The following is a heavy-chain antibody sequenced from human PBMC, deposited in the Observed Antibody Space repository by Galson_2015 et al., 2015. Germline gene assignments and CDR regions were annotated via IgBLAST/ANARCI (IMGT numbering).Heavy chain of an antibody. D-gene: IGHD2-21*02. J-gene: IGHJ6*02. CDR3: ARESRLSAIRLSYYYYGMDV. V-gene: IGHV3-30-3*01. CDR2: ISYDGSNK. CDR1: GFTFSSYA. Sequence: SLRLSCAASGFTFSSYAMHWVRQAPGKGLEWVAVISYDGSNKYYADSVKGRFTISRGNSKNTLYLQMNSLRAEDTAVYYCARESRLSAIRLSYYYYGMDVWGQGTTVTVSS.